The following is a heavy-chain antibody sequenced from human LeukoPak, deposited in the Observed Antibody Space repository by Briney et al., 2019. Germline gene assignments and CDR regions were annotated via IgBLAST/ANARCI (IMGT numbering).Heavy chain of an antibody. CDR2: ISPGSGGT. J-gene: IGHJ4*02. CDR1: GYTFSNYY. CDR3: ARGVVYYRFDY. D-gene: IGHD3-22*01. Sequence: ASVKVSCKTSGYTFSNYYIHWVRQAPGQGLEWMGWISPGSGGTNYAQKFQGRVTVTTDMSINTAYMQLSGLTSDDTAVYYCARGVVYYRFDYWGQGTLVTISS. V-gene: IGHV1-2*02.